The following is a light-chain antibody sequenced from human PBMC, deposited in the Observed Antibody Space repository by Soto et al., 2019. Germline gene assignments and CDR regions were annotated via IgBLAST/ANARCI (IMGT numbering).Light chain of an antibody. CDR2: DAS. Sequence: DIQMTQSPSXLSASVGDRVTITCRASQSISSWLAWYQQKPGKAPKLLIYDASSLESGVPSRFSGSGSGTEFTLTLSSLQPDDFATYYCQQYNSYPWTFDQGTKVDIK. CDR1: QSISSW. J-gene: IGKJ1*01. CDR3: QQYNSYPWT. V-gene: IGKV1-5*01.